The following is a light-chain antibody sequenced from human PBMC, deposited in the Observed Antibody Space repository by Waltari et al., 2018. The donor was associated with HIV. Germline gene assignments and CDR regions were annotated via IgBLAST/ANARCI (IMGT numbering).Light chain of an antibody. Sequence: SYELTQPPSVSVSPGQTAGITCTADTLAKQYSFWYRQRPGQAPVLVIYKDVGMPSGIPERFSGSKSGTTVTLTISGVQAEDEADYYCQSGDNSGALVVFGAGTKLTVL. V-gene: IGLV3-25*03. CDR3: QSGDNSGALVV. CDR1: TLAKQY. CDR2: KDV. J-gene: IGLJ2*01.